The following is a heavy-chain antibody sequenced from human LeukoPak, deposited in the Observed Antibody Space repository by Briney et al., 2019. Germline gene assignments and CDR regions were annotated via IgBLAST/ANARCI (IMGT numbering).Heavy chain of an antibody. CDR1: GFTFSSYE. CDR3: VRDEAGDYDFDY. J-gene: IGHJ4*02. Sequence: PGGSLRLSCAVSGFTFSSYEMNWVRQAPGKGLEWVSHISTSGNTIHYADSVKGRFTVSRDNAKNSLFLQMNSLRAEDTAVYYCVRDEAGDYDFDYWGQGTLVTVSS. CDR2: ISTSGNTI. D-gene: IGHD4-17*01. V-gene: IGHV3-48*03.